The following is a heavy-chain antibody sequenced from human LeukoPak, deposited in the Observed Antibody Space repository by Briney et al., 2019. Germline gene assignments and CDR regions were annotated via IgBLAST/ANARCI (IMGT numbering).Heavy chain of an antibody. CDR1: GYSISSGYY. D-gene: IGHD5-12*01. J-gene: IGHJ4*02. V-gene: IGHV4-38-2*01. CDR3: ARGGYSGYDLIPCFDY. CDR2: IYHSGST. Sequence: PSETLSLTCAVSGYSISSGYYWGWIRQPPGKGLEWIGSIYHSGSTYYNPSLKSRVTISVDTSKNQFSLKLSSVTAADTAVYYCARGGYSGYDLIPCFDYWGQGTLVTVSS.